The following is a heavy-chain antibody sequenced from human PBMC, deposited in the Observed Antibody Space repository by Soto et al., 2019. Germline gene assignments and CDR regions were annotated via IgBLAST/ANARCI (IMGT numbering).Heavy chain of an antibody. Sequence: GASVKVSCKASGGTFSSYAISWVRQAPGQGLEWMGGIIPIFGTANYAQKFQGRVTITADESTSTAYMELSSLRSEDTAVYYCARDGSNLGYYYYGMDVWGQGTTVTVSS. J-gene: IGHJ6*02. CDR2: IIPIFGTA. D-gene: IGHD4-4*01. V-gene: IGHV1-69*13. CDR1: GGTFSSYA. CDR3: ARDGSNLGYYYYGMDV.